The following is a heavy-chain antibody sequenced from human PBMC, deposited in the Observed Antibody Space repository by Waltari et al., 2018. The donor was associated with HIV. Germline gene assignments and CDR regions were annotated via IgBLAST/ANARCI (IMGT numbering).Heavy chain of an antibody. V-gene: IGHV3-33*01. Sequence: QVQLVESGGGVVRPGRSLRLSCAASGFSVRRTGMHWVRQAPGKGLEWVAVIWHDGSKKYYAGSVKGRFTVSRDTSKNTLYLEMNRLRAEDTAVYHCARDPGTLLIAVAGAFDYWGPGIPVTVSS. CDR2: IWHDGSKK. J-gene: IGHJ4*02. CDR1: GFSVRRTG. CDR3: ARDPGTLLIAVAGAFDY. D-gene: IGHD6-19*01.